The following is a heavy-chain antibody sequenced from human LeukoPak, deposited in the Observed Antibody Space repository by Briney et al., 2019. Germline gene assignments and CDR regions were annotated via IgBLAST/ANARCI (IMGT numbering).Heavy chain of an antibody. Sequence: GGSLRLSCAASGFSFSDYGMHWVRQAPGKGLEWVAVIWYDESNKDYADSVKGRFTISRDNSKNTLYLQMNSLRAEDTAVYYCARVGAASGPPYYYGMDFWGQGTTVTVSS. CDR3: ARVGAASGPPYYYGMDF. CDR1: GFSFSDYG. CDR2: IWYDESNK. D-gene: IGHD6-13*01. V-gene: IGHV3-33*01. J-gene: IGHJ6*02.